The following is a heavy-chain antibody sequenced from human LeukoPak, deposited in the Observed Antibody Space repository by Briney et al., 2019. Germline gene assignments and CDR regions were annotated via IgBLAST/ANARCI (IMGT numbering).Heavy chain of an antibody. CDR1: GFTFSNAW. CDR2: IKSKIDGGTT. CDR3: TTGVQGYYYDSSGLSLDY. J-gene: IGHJ4*02. Sequence: GGSLRLSCAASGFTFSNAWMSWVRQAPGKGLEWVGRIKSKIDGGTTDYAAPVKGRFTISRDDSKNTLYLQMNSLKTEDTAVYYCTTGVQGYYYDSSGLSLDYWGQGTLVTVSS. D-gene: IGHD3-22*01. V-gene: IGHV3-15*01.